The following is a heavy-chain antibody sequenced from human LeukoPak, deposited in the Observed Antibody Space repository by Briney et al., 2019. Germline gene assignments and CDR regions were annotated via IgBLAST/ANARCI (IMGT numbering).Heavy chain of an antibody. J-gene: IGHJ2*01. Sequence: GGSLRLSCAASGFTFNNYAMDWVRQAPGKGLEWVSLISRSGATTYYANSVKGRFTISRDNSRNTLYLQMTSLRAEDTAVYYCARDPGDRWFFDLWGRGTLVTVSS. CDR3: ARDPGDRWFFDL. CDR1: GFTFNNYA. V-gene: IGHV3-23*01. D-gene: IGHD7-27*01. CDR2: ISRSGATT.